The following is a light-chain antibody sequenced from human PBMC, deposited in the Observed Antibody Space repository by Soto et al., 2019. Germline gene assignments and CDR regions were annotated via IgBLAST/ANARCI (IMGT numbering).Light chain of an antibody. CDR1: GSDVGAYNY. Sequence: QSALTQPASVSGSPGQSITISCTGSGSDVGAYNYVSWYQQHPDKAPKLLIFEVTNRPSGVSDRVSGSKSGNTASLTISSLQAEDEADYYCSSYTSSSTPVVFGGGTKLTVL. V-gene: IGLV2-14*01. CDR2: EVT. J-gene: IGLJ2*01. CDR3: SSYTSSSTPVV.